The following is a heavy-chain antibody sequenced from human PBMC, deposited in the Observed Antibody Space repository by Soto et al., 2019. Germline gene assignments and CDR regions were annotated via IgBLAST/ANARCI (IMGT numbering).Heavy chain of an antibody. J-gene: IGHJ6*02. CDR1: GFTFSSYS. V-gene: IGHV3-21*01. CDR3: ARDRPYSSNLGYYYYGMDV. Sequence: GGSLRLSCAASGFTFSSYSMNWVRQAPGKGLEWVSSISSSSSYIYYADSVQGRFTISRDNAKNSLYLQMHRLRAEDTAVYYCARDRPYSSNLGYYYYGMDVWGQGTTVTVSS. D-gene: IGHD6-13*01. CDR2: ISSSSSYI.